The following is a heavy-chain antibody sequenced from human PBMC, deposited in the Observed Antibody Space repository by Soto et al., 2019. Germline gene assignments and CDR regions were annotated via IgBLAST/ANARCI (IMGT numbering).Heavy chain of an antibody. Sequence: QVQLVQSGAEVKKPGASVKVSCKASGYTFTSYAMHWVRQAPGQRLEWMGWINAGNGNTKYSQKFQGRVTITRDTXESTAYMDLSSLRAEATAVYYCARGPGGPDGPGDYWGQGTLVTVSS. CDR2: INAGNGNT. CDR3: ARGPGGPDGPGDY. CDR1: GYTFTSYA. J-gene: IGHJ4*02. D-gene: IGHD2-15*01. V-gene: IGHV1-3*01.